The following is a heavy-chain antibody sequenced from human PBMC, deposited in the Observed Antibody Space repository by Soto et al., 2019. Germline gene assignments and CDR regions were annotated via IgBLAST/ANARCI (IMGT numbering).Heavy chain of an antibody. V-gene: IGHV5-10-1*01. CDR3: ARIESIARNWFDP. J-gene: IGHJ5*02. D-gene: IGHD6-13*01. Sequence: PGESLKISCKTSGFSFTNYWITWVRQVPRKGLEWMGDIDPVDSYANYSPSFQGHVTFSVDTSISTAFLHWSSLKASDSATYFCARIESIARNWFDPWGQGTLVTVSS. CDR1: GFSFTNYW. CDR2: IDPVDSYA.